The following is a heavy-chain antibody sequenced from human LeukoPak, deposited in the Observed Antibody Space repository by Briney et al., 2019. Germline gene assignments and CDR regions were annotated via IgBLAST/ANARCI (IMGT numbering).Heavy chain of an antibody. CDR2: IYHSGST. V-gene: IGHV4-38-2*02. D-gene: IGHD3-3*01. CDR3: ATRPQRYYDFWSGYYNDAFDI. J-gene: IGHJ3*02. Sequence: SETLSLTCTVSGGSISSGYYWGWIRQPPGKGLEWIGSIYHSGSTYYDPSLKSRVTISVDTSKNQFSLKLSSVTAADTAVYYCATRPQRYYDFWSGYYNDAFDIWGQGTMVTVSS. CDR1: GGSISSGYY.